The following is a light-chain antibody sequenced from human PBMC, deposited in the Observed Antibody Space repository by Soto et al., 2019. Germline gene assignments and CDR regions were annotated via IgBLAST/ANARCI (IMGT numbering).Light chain of an antibody. Sequence: NFMLTQPHSVSESPGKTVTISCTRSSGSIASNYVQWYQQRPGSAPTTVIYEDNQRPSEVPDRFSGSIDSSSNSASLTISGLKTEDEADSYCQSYDSSIWVFGGGTKLTVL. J-gene: IGLJ3*02. CDR2: EDN. CDR3: QSYDSSIWV. V-gene: IGLV6-57*04. CDR1: SGSIASNY.